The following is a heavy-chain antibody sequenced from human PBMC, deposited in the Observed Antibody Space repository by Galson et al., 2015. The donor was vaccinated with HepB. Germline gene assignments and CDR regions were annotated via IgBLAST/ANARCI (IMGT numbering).Heavy chain of an antibody. V-gene: IGHV3-23*01. Sequence: SLRLSCAASGFTLTNYVMSWVRQAPGKGLEWISSISGSRGSTYYADSVKGRFTISRDSSKNTLYLQMDSLRADDTAVYYCAVLRRASTYYDFWSGKGMDVWGKGTTVTGSS. J-gene: IGHJ6*04. D-gene: IGHD3-3*01. CDR2: ISGSRGST. CDR3: AVLRRASTYYDFWSGKGMDV. CDR1: GFTLTNYV.